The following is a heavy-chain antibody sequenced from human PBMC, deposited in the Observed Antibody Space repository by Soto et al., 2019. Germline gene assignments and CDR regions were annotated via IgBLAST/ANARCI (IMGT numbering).Heavy chain of an antibody. V-gene: IGHV1-46*01. D-gene: IGHD5-18*01. CDR3: ARVRLITAMAVYYGMDV. J-gene: IGHJ6*02. CDR2: INPSGGST. Sequence: ASVKVSCKASGYTFTGYYMHWVRQAPGQGLEWMGIINPSGGSTSYAQKFQGRVTMTRDTSTSTAYMELSSLRSEDTAVYYCARVRLITAMAVYYGMDVWGQGTTVTVSS. CDR1: GYTFTGYY.